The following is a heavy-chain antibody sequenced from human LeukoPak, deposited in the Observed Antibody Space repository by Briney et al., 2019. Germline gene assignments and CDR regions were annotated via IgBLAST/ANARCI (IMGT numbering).Heavy chain of an antibody. J-gene: IGHJ4*02. D-gene: IGHD3-10*01. CDR2: ISYDGSNK. Sequence: PGGSLRLSCAASGLTFRNYGMHWVRQAPGKGLEWVAVISYDGSNKYYADSVKGRFTISRDNSKNTLYLQMNSLRAEDTAVYYCAKDNPGGFDYWGQGTLVTVSS. CDR3: AKDNPGGFDY. CDR1: GLTFRNYG. V-gene: IGHV3-30*18.